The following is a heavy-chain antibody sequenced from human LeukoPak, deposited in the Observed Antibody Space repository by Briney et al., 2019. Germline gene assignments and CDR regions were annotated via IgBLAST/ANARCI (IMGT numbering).Heavy chain of an antibody. J-gene: IGHJ4*02. CDR2: IHYSGST. Sequence: SETLSLTCAVYGGSFSGYYWSWIRQPPGKGLEWIGYIHYSGSTNYNPSLKSRVTISVDTSKNQFSLRLSSVTAADTAVYYCARGQAAGATLVDYWGQGTLVTVSS. V-gene: IGHV4-59*01. CDR3: ARGQAAGATLVDY. D-gene: IGHD6-25*01. CDR1: GGSFSGYY.